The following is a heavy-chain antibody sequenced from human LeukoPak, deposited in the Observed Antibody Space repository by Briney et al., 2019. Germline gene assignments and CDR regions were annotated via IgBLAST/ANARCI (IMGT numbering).Heavy chain of an antibody. CDR1: GFTFSSYA. CDR3: ARVEKTHYGSGRGALFDY. V-gene: IGHV3-64*01. D-gene: IGHD3-10*01. J-gene: IGHJ4*02. Sequence: GGSLRLSCAASGFTFSSYAMHWVRQAPGKGLEYVSAISSNGGSTYYANSVKGRFTISRDNSKNTLYLQMGSLRAEDMAVYYCARVEKTHYGSGRGALFDYWGQGTLVTVSS. CDR2: ISSNGGST.